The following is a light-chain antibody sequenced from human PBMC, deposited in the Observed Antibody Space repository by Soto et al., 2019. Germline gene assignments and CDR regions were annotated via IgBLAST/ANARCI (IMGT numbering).Light chain of an antibody. CDR1: SSNIAPNT. CDR2: AND. J-gene: IGLJ1*01. CDR3: AAWDDSLNGYV. V-gene: IGLV1-44*01. Sequence: QSVLTQPTSASGTPGQRVTISCSGSSSNIAPNTVYWYQHLPGAATQLLIFANDRLPSGVPDRFSGSRSGTSASLAISGLKSEDEADYYCAAWDDSLNGYVFGTGTKLNVL.